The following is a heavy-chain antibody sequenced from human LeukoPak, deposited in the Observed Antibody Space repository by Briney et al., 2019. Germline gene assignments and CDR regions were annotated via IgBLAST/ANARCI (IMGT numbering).Heavy chain of an antibody. V-gene: IGHV3-30*18. CDR3: AKAHFSSSLYFDY. J-gene: IGHJ4*02. CDR2: ISYDGSNK. D-gene: IGHD6-6*01. CDR1: GFTFSSYG. Sequence: GRSLRLSCAASGFTFSSYGMHWVRQAPDKGLEWVAVISYDGSNKYYADSVKGRFTISRDNSKNTLYLQMNSLRAEDTAVYYCAKAHFSSSLYFDYWGQGTLVTVSS.